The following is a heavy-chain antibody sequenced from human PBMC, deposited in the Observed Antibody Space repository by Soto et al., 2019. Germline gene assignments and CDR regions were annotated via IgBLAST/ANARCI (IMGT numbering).Heavy chain of an antibody. Sequence: LSLTCAVSGYSISSGYYWGWIRQPPGKGLEWIGSIYHSGSTYYNPSLKSRVTISVDTSKNQFSLKLSSVTAADTAVYYCAREGSDYDFWSGYYINYWGQGTLVTVS. J-gene: IGHJ4*02. CDR1: GYSISSGYY. CDR2: IYHSGST. D-gene: IGHD3-3*01. CDR3: AREGSDYDFWSGYYINY. V-gene: IGHV4-38-2*02.